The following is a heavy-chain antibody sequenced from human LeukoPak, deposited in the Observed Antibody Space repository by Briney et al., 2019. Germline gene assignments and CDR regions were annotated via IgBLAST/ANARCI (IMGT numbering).Heavy chain of an antibody. D-gene: IGHD3-10*01. CDR2: INPNSGGT. J-gene: IGHJ6*03. V-gene: IGHV1-2*02. Sequence: ASVKVSCKASGYTFTGYYMHWVRQAPGQGLEWMGWINPNSGGTNYAQKFQGRVTMTRDTSISTAYMELSRLRSDDTAVYYCARGEMVRGVYYMDVWGKGTTVTISS. CDR3: ARGEMVRGVYYMDV. CDR1: GYTFTGYY.